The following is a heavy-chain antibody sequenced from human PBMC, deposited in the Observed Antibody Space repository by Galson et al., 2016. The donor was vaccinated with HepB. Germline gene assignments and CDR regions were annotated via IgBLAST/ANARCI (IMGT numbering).Heavy chain of an antibody. J-gene: IGHJ4*02. D-gene: IGHD2/OR15-2a*01. Sequence: CAISGDSVSSNTAAWSWLRQSPSRGLEWLGRPYYRSKWYHDYPISVESRITIKADTSKNQISLQLNSVTPEDTAVYYCARDFYDGSCHYKDYWGRGTLVTVSS. CDR1: GDSVSSNTAA. V-gene: IGHV6-1*01. CDR3: ARDFYDGSCHYKDY. CDR2: PYYRSKWYH.